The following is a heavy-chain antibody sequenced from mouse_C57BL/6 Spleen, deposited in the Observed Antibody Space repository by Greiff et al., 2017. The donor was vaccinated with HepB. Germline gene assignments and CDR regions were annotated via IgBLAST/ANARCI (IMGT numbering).Heavy chain of an antibody. CDR3: ARHYDYYAMDY. CDR2: ISSGSSTI. D-gene: IGHD1-1*02. CDR1: GFTFSDYG. V-gene: IGHV5-17*01. J-gene: IGHJ4*01. Sequence: DVMLVESGGGLVKPGGSLKLSCAASGFTFSDYGMHWVRQAPEKGLEWVAYISSGSSTIYYADTVKGRFTISRDNAKNTLFLQMTSLRSEDTAMYYCARHYDYYAMDYWGQGTSVTVSS.